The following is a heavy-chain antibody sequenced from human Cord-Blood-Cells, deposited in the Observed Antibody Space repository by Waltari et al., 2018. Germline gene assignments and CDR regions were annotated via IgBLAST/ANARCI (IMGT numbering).Heavy chain of an antibody. V-gene: IGHV2-70*04. CDR3: ARTGDCSGGSCYFDY. CDR2: IDWDDDK. CDR1: GFSLLTSGMR. Sequence: QVTLKVSGPALVKPTPPLTLTCTFAGFSLLTSGMRVSWIRRPPGKALEWLARIDWDDDKFYSTSLKTRLTISKDTTKNQVVLTMTNMDPVDTATYYCARTGDCSGGSCYFDYWGQGTLVTVSS. J-gene: IGHJ4*02. D-gene: IGHD2-15*01.